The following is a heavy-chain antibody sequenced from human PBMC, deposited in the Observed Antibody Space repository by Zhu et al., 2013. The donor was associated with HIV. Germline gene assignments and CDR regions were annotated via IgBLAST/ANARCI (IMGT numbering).Heavy chain of an antibody. V-gene: IGHV1-18*04. CDR3: ARGGDTILSV. J-gene: IGHJ6*02. Sequence: QVQLVQSGAEVKKPGASVKVSCKASGYTFTGYYMHWVRQAPGQGLEWMGWISPYNGNTNYIQNLQGRVNMTTDTSTSTAYMELRSLISDDTAVYYCARGGDTILSVWGQGTTVTVSS. CDR1: GYTFTGYY. D-gene: IGHD3-9*01. CDR2: ISPYNGNT.